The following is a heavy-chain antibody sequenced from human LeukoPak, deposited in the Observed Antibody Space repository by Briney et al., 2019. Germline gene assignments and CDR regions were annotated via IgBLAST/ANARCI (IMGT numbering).Heavy chain of an antibody. CDR3: AKDIEYPGYYYYGMDA. V-gene: IGHV3-43*02. J-gene: IGHJ6*02. Sequence: GGSLRLSCAASGFTFDDYAMHWVRQAPGKGLEWVSLISGDGGSTYYADSVKGRFTISRDNSKNSLYLQMNSLRTEDTALYYCAKDIEYPGYYYYGMDAWGQGTTVTVSS. CDR1: GFTFDDYA. D-gene: IGHD2-2*01. CDR2: ISGDGGST.